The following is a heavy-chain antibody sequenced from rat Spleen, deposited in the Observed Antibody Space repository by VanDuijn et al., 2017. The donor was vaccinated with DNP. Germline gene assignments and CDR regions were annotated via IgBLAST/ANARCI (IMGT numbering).Heavy chain of an antibody. J-gene: IGHJ2*01. D-gene: IGHD1-4*01. V-gene: IGHV5-31*01. CDR3: KTMLPGYNCFDY. Sequence: EVQLVESGGGLVQPGRSLKLSCVASGFTFNNYWMTWIRQAPGKGLEWVASITNTGGSTYYPDSVKGRFTISRDNAKSTLYLQMDSLMSEDTATYYCKTMLPGYNCFDYWGQGVMVTVSS. CDR2: ITNTGGST. CDR1: GFTFNNYW.